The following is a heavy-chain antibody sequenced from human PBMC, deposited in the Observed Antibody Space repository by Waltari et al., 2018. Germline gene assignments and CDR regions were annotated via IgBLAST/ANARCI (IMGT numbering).Heavy chain of an antibody. J-gene: IGHJ4*02. CDR1: GYTFTGYY. CDR3: ARDKSGSPGENYFDY. V-gene: IGHV1-2*02. CDR2: INPNSGGT. D-gene: IGHD1-26*01. Sequence: QVQLVQSGAEVKKPGASVKVSCKASGYTFTGYYMHWVRQAPGQGLEWMGWINPNSGGTNYAQKLQGRVTMTRDTSISTAYMELSRLRSDDTAVYYCARDKSGSPGENYFDYWGQGTLVTVSS.